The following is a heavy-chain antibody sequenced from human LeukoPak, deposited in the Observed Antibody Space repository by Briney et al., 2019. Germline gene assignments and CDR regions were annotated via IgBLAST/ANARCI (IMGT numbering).Heavy chain of an antibody. CDR1: GFTFSSYW. Sequence: PGGSLRLSCAASGFTFSSYWMHWVRQAPGEGLVWVSRINSDGSSTGYADSVKGRFTISRDNAKNTLYLQMNSLRAEDTAVYYCARGLLHIGDAFDIWGQGTMVTVSS. CDR3: ARGLLHIGDAFDI. CDR2: INSDGSST. J-gene: IGHJ3*02. V-gene: IGHV3-74*01. D-gene: IGHD3-22*01.